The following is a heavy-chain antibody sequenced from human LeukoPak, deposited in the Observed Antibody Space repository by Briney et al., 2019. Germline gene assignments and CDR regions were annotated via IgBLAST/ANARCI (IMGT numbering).Heavy chain of an antibody. V-gene: IGHV3-21*01. CDR3: ARDSGPNQMKLPFDY. D-gene: IGHD1-26*01. CDR1: GFTFSSYS. Sequence: GGSLRLSCAASGFTFSSYSMNWVRQAPGKGLEWVSSISSSSSYIYYADSVKGRFTISRDNAKNSLYLQMNSLRAEDTAVYYCARDSGPNQMKLPFDYWGQGTLVTVSP. CDR2: ISSSSSYI. J-gene: IGHJ4*02.